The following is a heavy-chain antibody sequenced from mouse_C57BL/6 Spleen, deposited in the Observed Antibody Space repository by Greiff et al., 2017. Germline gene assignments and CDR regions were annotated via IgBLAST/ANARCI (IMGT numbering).Heavy chain of an antibody. CDR2: IYPGNSDT. J-gene: IGHJ2*01. V-gene: IGHV1-5*01. CDR3: TRYEYYYGSSAYFDY. CDR1: GYTFTSYW. D-gene: IGHD1-1*01. Sequence: VQLKQPGTVLARPGASVKMSCKTSGYTFTSYWMHWVKQRPGQGLEWIGAIYPGNSDTSYNQKFKGKAKLTAVTSASTAYMELSSLTNEDSAVYYCTRYEYYYGSSAYFDYWGQGTTLTVSS.